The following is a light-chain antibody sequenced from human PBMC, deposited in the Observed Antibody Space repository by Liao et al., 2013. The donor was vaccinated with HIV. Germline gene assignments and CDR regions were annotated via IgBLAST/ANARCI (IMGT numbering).Light chain of an antibody. CDR3: LVWDSTSDHRV. CDR1: NIESKS. Sequence: SYELTQPPSMSVAPGETARITCGGNNIESKSVHWYQRKPGQAPVLVIYYDNARPSGIPERFSGSNSGTTATLTISRVEAGDEADYYCLVWDSTSDHRVFGGGTKLTVV. J-gene: IGLJ3*02. CDR2: YDN. V-gene: IGLV3-21*04.